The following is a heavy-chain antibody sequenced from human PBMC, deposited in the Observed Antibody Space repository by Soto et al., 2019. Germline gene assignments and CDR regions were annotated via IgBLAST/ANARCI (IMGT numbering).Heavy chain of an antibody. J-gene: IGHJ1*01. CDR3: ARQPSSGLPTGVEYLQH. Sequence: GESLKIPFKGSGYSFTTYWIGRVSQMPGKAPECMGIIHPGGSDTKYSPSFPGQVPISADKSISTAYLQWSSLKASDTAMYCCARQPSSGLPTGVEYLQHWGQGTLVTVSS. CDR1: GYSFTTYW. V-gene: IGHV5-51*01. D-gene: IGHD6-19*01. CDR2: IHPGGSDT.